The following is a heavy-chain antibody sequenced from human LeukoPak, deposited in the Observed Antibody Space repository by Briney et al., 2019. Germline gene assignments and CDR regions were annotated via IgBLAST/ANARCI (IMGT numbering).Heavy chain of an antibody. J-gene: IGHJ6*03. CDR1: SASINSSPYF. D-gene: IGHD5-18*01. CDR3: ARARRGYSYGLLTYYYYYMDV. Sequence: PSETMSLTCTVASASINSSPYFWAWIRQSPGKGLEWIGSLSYNGTTYYNPSLKSRVTISVDTSKNQFSLKLSSVTAADTAVYYCARARRGYSYGLLTYYYYYMDVWGKGTTVTVSS. CDR2: LSYNGTT. V-gene: IGHV4-39*07.